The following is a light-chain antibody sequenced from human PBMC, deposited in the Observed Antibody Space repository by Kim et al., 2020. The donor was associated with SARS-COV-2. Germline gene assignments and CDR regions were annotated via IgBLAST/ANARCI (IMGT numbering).Light chain of an antibody. J-gene: IGKJ4*01. CDR2: DAS. V-gene: IGKV3-11*01. Sequence: EIVLTQSPATLSLSPGERATLSCRASQSVSSYLAWYQQKPGQAPRLLIYDASNRATGIPARFSGSGSGTDFTLTISSLEPEDFAIYYCQQRSNWPPRLTFGGGTKVDIK. CDR1: QSVSSY. CDR3: QQRSNWPPRLT.